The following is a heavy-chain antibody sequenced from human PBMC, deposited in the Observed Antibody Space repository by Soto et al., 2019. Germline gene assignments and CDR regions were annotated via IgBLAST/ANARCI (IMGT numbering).Heavy chain of an antibody. CDR2: ISPDGGRT. J-gene: IGHJ1*01. Sequence: ASVKVSCKASGYTFTTYYMHWVRQAPGQGLEWMGIISPDGGRTSYAQKFQGRVTMTRDTSTSTVYMELSSLGSEDTAVYFCANAYCSSTSCRAEYLQHWGQGTLVTVSS. CDR3: ANAYCSSTSCRAEYLQH. CDR1: GYTFTTYY. D-gene: IGHD2-2*01. V-gene: IGHV1-46*01.